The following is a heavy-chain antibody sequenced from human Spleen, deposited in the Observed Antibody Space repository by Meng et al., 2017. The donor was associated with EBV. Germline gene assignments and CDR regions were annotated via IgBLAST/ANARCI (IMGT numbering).Heavy chain of an antibody. V-gene: IGHV3-30*18. CDR1: GSIFSGYG. J-gene: IGHJ5*02. CDR3: AKDLSGRFDP. CDR2: IPSDASHNK. Sequence: QGQCGGSGGRVVQSGWALRLSFAAFGSIFSGYGFHWVRQAPGKGPEWVAIIPSDASHNKYYADSVKGRFTISRDNSKNTLYLQMNSLKIEDTAVYYCAKDLSGRFDPWGQGTLVTVSS. D-gene: IGHD1-14*01.